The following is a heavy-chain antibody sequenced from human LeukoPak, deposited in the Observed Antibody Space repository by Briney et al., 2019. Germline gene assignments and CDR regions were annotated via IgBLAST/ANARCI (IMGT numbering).Heavy chain of an antibody. CDR3: ARRGDY. CDR1: GGSFSGYY. Sequence: SETLSLTCAVYGGSFSGYYWSWIRQPPGRGLEWIGEINHSGSTNYNPSLKSRVTISVDTSKNQFSLKLSSVTAADTAVYYCARRGDYWGQGTLVTVSS. V-gene: IGHV4-34*01. J-gene: IGHJ4*02. CDR2: INHSGST.